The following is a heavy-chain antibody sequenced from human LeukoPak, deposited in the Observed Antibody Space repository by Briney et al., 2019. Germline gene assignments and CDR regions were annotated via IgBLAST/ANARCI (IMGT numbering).Heavy chain of an antibody. Sequence: GGSLRLSCAASGLSFSTFAMSWVRQGPARGLEWVSSLRGNGETFYAESVKGRFTLSSDSSRNTVYLHLNNLKVEDTAMYYCARASWVSTTDAVRWGQGTLVTVYS. J-gene: IGHJ4*02. CDR2: LRGNGET. V-gene: IGHV3-23*01. D-gene: IGHD1-14*01. CDR3: ARASWVSTTDAVR. CDR1: GLSFSTFA.